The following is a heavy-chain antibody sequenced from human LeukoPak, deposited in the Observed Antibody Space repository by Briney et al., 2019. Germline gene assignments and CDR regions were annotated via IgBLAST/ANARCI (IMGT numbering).Heavy chain of an antibody. Sequence: PSETLSLTCSVSGDSVSRSDSYWDWIRQPPGKGLEWIGTIYYSGRTYYSPSLKSRVTMSVDPSNNQFSLNLRAVTAANTALYYCARRRYYDGSGYLEWGQGPLLSVSS. CDR2: IYYSGRT. CDR3: ARRRYYDGSGYLE. D-gene: IGHD3-22*01. J-gene: IGHJ1*01. V-gene: IGHV4-39*01. CDR1: GDSVSRSDSY.